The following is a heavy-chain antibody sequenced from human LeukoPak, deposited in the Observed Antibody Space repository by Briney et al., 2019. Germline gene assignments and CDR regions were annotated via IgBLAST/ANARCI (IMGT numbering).Heavy chain of an antibody. Sequence: GGSLRLSCAASGFTVSSNYMSWVRQAPGKGLEWVAVFYSGGSTYYADSVKGRFTISRDNSKNTLYLQMNSLRAEDTAVYYCARVGHQGDYYYYMDVWGKGTTVTVSS. CDR1: GFTVSSNY. V-gene: IGHV3-53*01. CDR2: FYSGGST. CDR3: ARVGHQGDYYYYMDV. D-gene: IGHD2-2*01. J-gene: IGHJ6*03.